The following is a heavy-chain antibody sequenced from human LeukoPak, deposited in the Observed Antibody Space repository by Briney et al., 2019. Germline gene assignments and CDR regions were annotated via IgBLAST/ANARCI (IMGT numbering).Heavy chain of an antibody. V-gene: IGHV3-23*01. CDR3: AKDLGFGEAQAQYFYYGMDV. J-gene: IGHJ6*04. CDR2: ISGSSGTT. D-gene: IGHD3-10*01. CDR1: GFTFSNYA. Sequence: GGSLRLSCAASGFTFSNYAMNWVRQAPGKGLEWVSGISGSSGTTFYADSVKGRFTISRDNSKNTVKLQMNSLRAEDTAVYYCAKDLGFGEAQAQYFYYGMDVWGEGTSVTVSS.